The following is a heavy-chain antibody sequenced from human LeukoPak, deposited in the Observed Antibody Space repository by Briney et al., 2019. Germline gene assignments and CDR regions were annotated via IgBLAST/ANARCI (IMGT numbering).Heavy chain of an antibody. Sequence: TGGSLRLSCAASGFTFSDYYMTWIRQAPGKGLEWVSSISSSSSYIYYADSVKGRFTISRDNAKNSLYLQMNSLRAEDTAVYYCALRELIVGATDYWGQGTLVTVSS. D-gene: IGHD1-26*01. CDR3: ALRELIVGATDY. J-gene: IGHJ4*02. CDR2: ISSSSSYI. CDR1: GFTFSDYY. V-gene: IGHV3-11*06.